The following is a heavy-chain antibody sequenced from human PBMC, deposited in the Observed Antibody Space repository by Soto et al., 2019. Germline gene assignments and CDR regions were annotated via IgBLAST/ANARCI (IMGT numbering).Heavy chain of an antibody. Sequence: QVQLVESGGGVVQPGRSLRLSCAASGFTFSSYGMHWVSQAPGKGLEWVAVIWYDGSNKYYADSVKGRFTISRDNSKNTLYQQMNSLRAEDTAVYYCARTSLVAGLDYWGQGTLVTVSS. CDR1: GFTFSSYG. V-gene: IGHV3-33*01. CDR2: IWYDGSNK. CDR3: ARTSLVAGLDY. D-gene: IGHD2-15*01. J-gene: IGHJ4*02.